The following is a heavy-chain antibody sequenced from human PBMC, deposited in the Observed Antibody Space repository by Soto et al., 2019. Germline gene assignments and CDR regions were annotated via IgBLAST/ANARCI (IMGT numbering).Heavy chain of an antibody. CDR3: AKDTSNDYVWGSYRPTDY. Sequence: GGSLRLSCAASGFTFSSYSMNWVRQAPGKGLEWVSSISSSGGSTYYADSVKGRFTISRDNSKNTLYLQMNSLRAEDTAVYYCAKDTSNDYVWGSYRPTDYWGQGTLVTVSS. CDR1: GFTFSSYS. J-gene: IGHJ4*02. CDR2: ISSSGGST. V-gene: IGHV3-23*01. D-gene: IGHD3-16*02.